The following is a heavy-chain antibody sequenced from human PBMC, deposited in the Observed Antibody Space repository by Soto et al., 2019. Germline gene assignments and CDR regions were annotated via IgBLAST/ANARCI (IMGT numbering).Heavy chain of an antibody. Sequence: QVQLQESGPGLVKPSETLSLTCTVSGGSVSSGSYYWSWIRQPPGKGLEWIGYIYYSGSTNYNPSLKSRVTISVDTSKNQFSLKLSSVTAADTAVYYCARETPRQNDVIDYWGQGTLVTVSS. CDR3: ARETPRQNDVIDY. CDR2: IYYSGST. V-gene: IGHV4-61*01. D-gene: IGHD1-1*01. J-gene: IGHJ4*02. CDR1: GGSVSSGSYY.